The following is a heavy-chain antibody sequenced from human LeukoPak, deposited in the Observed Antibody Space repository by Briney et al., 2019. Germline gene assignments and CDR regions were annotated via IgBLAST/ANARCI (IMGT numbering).Heavy chain of an antibody. Sequence: ASVTVSCKASGYTFTSYDINWVRQATGQGLEWMGWMNPNSGNTGYAQKFQGRVTMTRNTSISTAYMELSSLRSEDTAVYYCARTSSSWYSYYYYYMDVWGKGTRVTVSS. CDR2: MNPNSGNT. J-gene: IGHJ6*03. D-gene: IGHD6-13*01. CDR3: ARTSSSWYSYYYYYMDV. CDR1: GYTFTSYD. V-gene: IGHV1-8*01.